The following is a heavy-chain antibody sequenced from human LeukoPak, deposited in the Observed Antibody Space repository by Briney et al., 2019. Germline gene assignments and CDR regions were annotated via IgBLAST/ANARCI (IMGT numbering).Heavy chain of an antibody. D-gene: IGHD3-10*01. CDR1: GGSFSGYY. Sequence: PSETLSLTCAVYGGSFSGYYWSWIRQPPGKGLEWIGEINHSGSTNYNPSLKSRVTISVDTSKNQFSLKLSSVTAADTAVYYCARAGITMVRGVISNYYYYYMDVWGKGTTVTVSS. CDR2: INHSGST. V-gene: IGHV4-34*01. CDR3: ARAGITMVRGVISNYYYYYMDV. J-gene: IGHJ6*03.